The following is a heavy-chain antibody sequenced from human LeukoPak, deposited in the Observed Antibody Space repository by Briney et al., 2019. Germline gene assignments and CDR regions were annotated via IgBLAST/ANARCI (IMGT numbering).Heavy chain of an antibody. D-gene: IGHD3-3*02. CDR1: GFTFSSYG. Sequence: GGSLRLSCAASGFTFSSYGMSWVRQAPGKGLEWVSIISGRGDNTYYAGSVKGRFTISRDNYKNTLYLQMNSLRADDTAVYYCAKGGISRSDRFDYWGQGTLVTVSS. J-gene: IGHJ4*02. V-gene: IGHV3-23*01. CDR2: ISGRGDNT. CDR3: AKGGISRSDRFDY.